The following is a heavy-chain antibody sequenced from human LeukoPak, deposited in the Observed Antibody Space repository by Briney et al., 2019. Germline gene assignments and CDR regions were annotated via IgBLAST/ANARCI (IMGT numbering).Heavy chain of an antibody. CDR1: GGSISSYY. D-gene: IGHD6-19*01. CDR2: IFHSGST. Sequence: SETLSLTCTVSGGSISSYYWGWIRQPPGKGLEWIGYIFHSGSTNSNPSLKSRVTISVDTSKNQFSLKLSSVTAADTAVYYCARGDYSSGFRTPFDYWGQGTLVTVSS. J-gene: IGHJ4*02. CDR3: ARGDYSSGFRTPFDY. V-gene: IGHV4-59*01.